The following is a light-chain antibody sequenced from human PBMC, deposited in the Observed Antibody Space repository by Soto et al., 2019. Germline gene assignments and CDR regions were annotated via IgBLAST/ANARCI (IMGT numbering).Light chain of an antibody. Sequence: DIQMTQSPSSLAASVGDRVTITGRASQSISRYLNWYQQTRGKAPKLXIYAASSLQSGVPSRFSGSGSGTDFTRTISSLQPEDVETYYCQQSYCTPLTFCGGTKVDIK. CDR1: QSISRY. CDR3: QQSYCTPLT. CDR2: AAS. J-gene: IGKJ4*01. V-gene: IGKV1-39*01.